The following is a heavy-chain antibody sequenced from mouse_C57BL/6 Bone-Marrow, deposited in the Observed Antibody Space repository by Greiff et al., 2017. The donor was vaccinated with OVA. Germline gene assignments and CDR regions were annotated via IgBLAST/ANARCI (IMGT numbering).Heavy chain of an antibody. V-gene: IGHV1-42*01. Sequence: EVQLQQSGPELVKPGASVKISCKASGCSFTGYYMNWVKQSPEKSLEWIGEINPSTGGTTYNQKFKAKATLTVDKSSSTAYMQLKSLTSEDSAVYYCASGQGEMDYWGQGTSVTVSS. D-gene: IGHD3-1*01. CDR2: INPSTGGT. CDR3: ASGQGEMDY. J-gene: IGHJ4*01. CDR1: GCSFTGYY.